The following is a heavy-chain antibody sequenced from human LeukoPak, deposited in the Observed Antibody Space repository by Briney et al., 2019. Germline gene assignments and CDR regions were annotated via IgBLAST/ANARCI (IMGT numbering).Heavy chain of an antibody. CDR1: GFTFSSYG. Sequence: GGSLRLSCAASGFTFSSYGMHWVRQAPGKGLEWVAFIRYDGSNKYYADSVKGRFTISRDNSKNTLYLQMNSLRAEDTAVYYCARDDYGDYTFDYWGQGTLVTVSS. D-gene: IGHD4-17*01. J-gene: IGHJ4*02. CDR3: ARDDYGDYTFDY. V-gene: IGHV3-30*02. CDR2: IRYDGSNK.